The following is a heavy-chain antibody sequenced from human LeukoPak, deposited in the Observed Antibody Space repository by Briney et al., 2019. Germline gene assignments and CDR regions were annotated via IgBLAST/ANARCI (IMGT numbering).Heavy chain of an antibody. Sequence: GASVKVSCKASGYTFTSYAMNWVRQAPGQGLEWMGWINTNTGNPTYGQGFTGRFVFSLDTSVSTAYLQISSLKAEDTAVYYCARELRVRGSGSYCPFDYWGQGTLVTVSS. CDR3: ARELRVRGSGSYCPFDY. CDR2: INTNTGNP. J-gene: IGHJ4*02. CDR1: GYTFTSYA. V-gene: IGHV7-4-1*02. D-gene: IGHD3-10*01.